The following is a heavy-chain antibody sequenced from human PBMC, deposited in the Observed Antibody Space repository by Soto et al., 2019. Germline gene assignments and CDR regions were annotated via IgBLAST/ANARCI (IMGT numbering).Heavy chain of an antibody. CDR2: IIPIFGTA. Sequence: SVKVSCKASGGTFSSYAISWVRQAPGQGLEWMGGIIPIFGTANYAQKFQGRVTITADESMSTAYMELSSLRSEDTAVYYCASRYSSSSGYYYGMDVWGQGTTVTVSS. J-gene: IGHJ6*02. CDR3: ASRYSSSSGYYYGMDV. V-gene: IGHV1-69*13. D-gene: IGHD6-6*01. CDR1: GGTFSSYA.